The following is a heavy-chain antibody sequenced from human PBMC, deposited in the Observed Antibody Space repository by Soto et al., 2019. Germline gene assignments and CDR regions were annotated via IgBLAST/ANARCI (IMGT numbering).Heavy chain of an antibody. CDR2: ISYDGSND. CDR1: GFTFSSYG. Sequence: PGGSLRLSCAVSGFTFSSYGMHWVRQAPGKGLEWVAHISYDGSNDHYVDSVKGRFTISRDNSKNTVYLQMNSLRGGDTAIYYCARLGPYGSETYSFRYNWFDPWGQGTLVTLSS. CDR3: ARLGPYGSETYSFRYNWFDP. V-gene: IGHV3-30*03. D-gene: IGHD3-10*01. J-gene: IGHJ5*02.